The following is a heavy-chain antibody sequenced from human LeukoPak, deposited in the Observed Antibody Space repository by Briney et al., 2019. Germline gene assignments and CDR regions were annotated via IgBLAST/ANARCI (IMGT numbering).Heavy chain of an antibody. D-gene: IGHD6-19*01. CDR2: INPNSGGT. CDR3: AREWQWLVPYYYYYYMDV. V-gene: IGHV1-2*02. Sequence: GASVRVSCKASGYTFTDYYMHWVRQAPGQGLEWMGWINPNSGGTNYAQKFQGRVTMTRDTSISTAYMELSRLRSDDTAVYYCAREWQWLVPYYYYYYMDVWGKGTTVTVSS. J-gene: IGHJ6*03. CDR1: GYTFTDYY.